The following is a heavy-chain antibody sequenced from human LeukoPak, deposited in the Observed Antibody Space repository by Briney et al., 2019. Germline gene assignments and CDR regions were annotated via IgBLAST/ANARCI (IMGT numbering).Heavy chain of an antibody. CDR3: ARNTGSYYVYTTFDI. CDR1: AFSFSSYG. J-gene: IGHJ3*02. Sequence: GGSLRLSCAASAFSFSSYGLHWVRQAPGKGLEWVAVISYDGSNKYYADSVKGRFTISRDNSKNTLYLQMNSLRAEDTAVYYCARNTGSYYVYTTFDIWGQGTMVTVSS. V-gene: IGHV3-30*03. D-gene: IGHD3-10*02. CDR2: ISYDGSNK.